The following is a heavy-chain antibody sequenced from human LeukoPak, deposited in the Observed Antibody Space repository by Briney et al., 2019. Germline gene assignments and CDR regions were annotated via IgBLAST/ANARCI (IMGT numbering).Heavy chain of an antibody. J-gene: IGHJ4*02. CDR3: ASLEQYSGSYGAYEASFDY. CDR2: IKQDGSEK. V-gene: IGHV3-7*01. CDR1: GFTFCSYW. Sequence: PGGSLRLSCAASGFTFCSYWMSWVRQAPGKGLEWVANIKQDGSEKYYVDSVKGRFTISRDNAKNSLYLQMNSLRAEDTAVYYCASLEQYSGSYGAYEASFDYWGQGTLVTVSS. D-gene: IGHD1-26*01.